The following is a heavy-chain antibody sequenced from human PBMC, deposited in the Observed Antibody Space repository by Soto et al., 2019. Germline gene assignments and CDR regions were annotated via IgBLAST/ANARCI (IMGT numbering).Heavy chain of an antibody. Sequence: GASVKVSCKASGGTFSSYAISWVRQAPGQGLEWMGGIIPIFGTANYAQKFQGRVTITADESTSTAYMELSSLRSEDTAVYYCARPEGIAAQAMNCWGQGTLVTVSS. CDR3: ARPEGIAAQAMNC. J-gene: IGHJ4*02. D-gene: IGHD6-13*01. V-gene: IGHV1-69*13. CDR1: GGTFSSYA. CDR2: IIPIFGTA.